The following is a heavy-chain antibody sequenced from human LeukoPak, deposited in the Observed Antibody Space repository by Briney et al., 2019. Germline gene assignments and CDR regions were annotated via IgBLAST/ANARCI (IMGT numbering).Heavy chain of an antibody. CDR2: IIGSGGST. CDR3: AKAGQYYYDSSGYFADY. D-gene: IGHD3-22*01. V-gene: IGHV3-23*01. J-gene: IGHJ4*02. CDR1: GFTFSSYA. Sequence: GGSLRLSCAASGFTFSSYAMSWVRQAPGKGLEWVSAIIGSGGSTYYADSVKGRFTIYRDNSKNTLYLQMNSLRAEDTAVYYCAKAGQYYYDSSGYFADYWGQGTLVTVSS.